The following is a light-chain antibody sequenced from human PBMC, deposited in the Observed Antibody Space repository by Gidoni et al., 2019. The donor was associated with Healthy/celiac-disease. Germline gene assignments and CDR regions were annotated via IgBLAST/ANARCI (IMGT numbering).Light chain of an antibody. CDR1: SSNIGAGSD. CDR3: QSYDSSLSGHVV. J-gene: IGLJ2*01. V-gene: IGLV1-40*01. Sequence: QSVLTQPPSVSGAPGQRVTISCTGSSSNIGAGSDVHWYQQLPGTAPKLLIYGNSNRPSGGPDRFSGSKSGTSASLAITGLQAEDEADYYCQSYDSSLSGHVVFGGGTKLTVL. CDR2: GNS.